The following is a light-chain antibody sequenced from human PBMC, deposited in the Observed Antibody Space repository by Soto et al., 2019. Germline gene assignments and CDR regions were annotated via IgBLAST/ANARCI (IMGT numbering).Light chain of an antibody. J-gene: IGKJ1*01. CDR3: HQRQSWPRT. CDR1: QYINTR. V-gene: IGKV3-11*01. CDR2: QTS. Sequence: EIVLTQSPATLSSFPGDRVTLSCRASQYINTRLAWYQHRPGQAPRLLIYQTSIRAAGIPARFSASGTGTDFTLTISDVQPEDFATYYCHQRQSWPRTFGQGTKVDNK.